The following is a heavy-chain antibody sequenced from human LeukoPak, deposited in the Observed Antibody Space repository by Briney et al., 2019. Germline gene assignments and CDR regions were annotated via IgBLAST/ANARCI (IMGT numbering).Heavy chain of an antibody. V-gene: IGHV4-34*01. Sequence: SETLSLTCAVYGGSFSGYYWSWIRQPPGRGLEWIGEINHSGSTNYNPSLKSRVTISVDTSKNQFSLKLSSVTAADTAVYYCARGRSPNFDYWGQGTLVTVSS. CDR2: INHSGST. J-gene: IGHJ4*02. CDR3: ARGRSPNFDY. CDR1: GGSFSGYY.